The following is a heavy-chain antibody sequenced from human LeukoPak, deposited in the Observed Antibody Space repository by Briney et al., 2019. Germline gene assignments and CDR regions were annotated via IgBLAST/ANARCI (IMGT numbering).Heavy chain of an antibody. Sequence: GGSLTLSCPASGFTLSSNYMSWVRQAPGKGREWVAFIYSGGSTYYEDCVKGRFAIYRDNSKNTLYLQMNSLRDEDTAVYYCVRESRGYYYYGMDVWVQGTTVSVCS. CDR2: IYSGGST. J-gene: IGHJ6*01. CDR1: GFTLSSNY. D-gene: IGHD3-10*01. V-gene: IGHV3-53*01. CDR3: VRESRGYYYYGMDV.